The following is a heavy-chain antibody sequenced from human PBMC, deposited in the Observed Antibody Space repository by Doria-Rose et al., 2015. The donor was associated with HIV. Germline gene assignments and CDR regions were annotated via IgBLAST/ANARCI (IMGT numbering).Heavy chain of an antibody. CDR3: ARIKSSRWYHKYYFDS. CDR2: IFSDDDR. Sequence: QVQLVQSGPVLVKPTETLTLTCTVSGVSLSSPGMGVSWIRQPPGKALEWLANIFSDDDRSYKTSLKSRLTISRGTSKSQVVLTMTDMDPVDTATYYCARIKSSRWYHKYYFDSWGQGTLVIVSA. V-gene: IGHV2-26*01. CDR1: GVSLSSPGMG. D-gene: IGHD6-13*01. J-gene: IGHJ4*02.